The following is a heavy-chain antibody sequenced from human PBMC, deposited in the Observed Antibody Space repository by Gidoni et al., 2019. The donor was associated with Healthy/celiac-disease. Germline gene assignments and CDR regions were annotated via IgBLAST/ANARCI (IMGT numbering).Heavy chain of an antibody. V-gene: IGHV1-69*04. CDR1: SNG. J-gene: IGHJ4*02. CDR3: AVAYDSSAAFDY. CDR2: IIPMLAMT. Sequence: SNGMRWARRAPGEGIGGMGSIIPMLAMTNYAQEFETRAAITAKRSACTAYMELSSLRSEVKAVYYCAVAYDSSAAFDYWGQGTLVTVSS. D-gene: IGHD2-21*01.